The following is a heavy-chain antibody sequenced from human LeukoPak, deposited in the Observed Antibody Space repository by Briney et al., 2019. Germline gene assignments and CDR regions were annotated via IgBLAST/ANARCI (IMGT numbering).Heavy chain of an antibody. J-gene: IGHJ1*01. CDR1: GFTFSSYS. Sequence: PGGSLRLSCAASGFTFSSYSMNWVRQAPGKGLEWVSIIYNAGNTYYADSVRGRFTISRDNSKNTVYLQMNSLRAEDTAVYYCVRGAEGMIVPGDWGQGTMVTVSS. V-gene: IGHV3-53*01. CDR2: IYNAGNT. D-gene: IGHD3-22*01. CDR3: VRGAEGMIVPGD.